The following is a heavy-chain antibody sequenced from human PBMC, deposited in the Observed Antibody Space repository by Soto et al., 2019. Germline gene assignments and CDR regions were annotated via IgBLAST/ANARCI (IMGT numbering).Heavy chain of an antibody. CDR1: GGSISSYY. J-gene: IGHJ5*02. CDR3: ARGHYYGSGSYYNRGWFDP. Sequence: PSETLSLTCTVSGGSISSYYWSWLRQPPGKGLEWIGYIYYSGSTNYNPSLKSRVTISVDTSKNQFSLKLSSVTAADTAVYYCARGHYYGSGSYYNRGWFDPWGQGTLVTVSS. CDR2: IYYSGST. V-gene: IGHV4-59*01. D-gene: IGHD3-10*01.